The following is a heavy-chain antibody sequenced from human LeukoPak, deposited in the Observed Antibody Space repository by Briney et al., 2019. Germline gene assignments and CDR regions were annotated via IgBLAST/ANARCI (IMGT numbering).Heavy chain of an antibody. Sequence: GGSLRLSCAASGFTFDDYATHWVRQAPGKGLEWVSGISWNSGSIGYADSVKGRFTISRDNAKNSLYLQMNSLRAEDTALYYCAKDIDSSSSSGFDYWGQGTLVTVSS. J-gene: IGHJ4*02. V-gene: IGHV3-9*01. CDR3: AKDIDSSSSSGFDY. D-gene: IGHD6-6*01. CDR2: ISWNSGSI. CDR1: GFTFDDYA.